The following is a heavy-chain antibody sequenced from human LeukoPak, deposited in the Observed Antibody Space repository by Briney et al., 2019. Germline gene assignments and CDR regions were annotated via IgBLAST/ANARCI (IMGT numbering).Heavy chain of an antibody. CDR2: IKQDGSEK. D-gene: IGHD3-10*01. CDR3: ARDRAWFGESPVDY. V-gene: IGHV3-7*01. CDR1: GFTFSSYW. Sequence: PGGSLRLSCAASGFTFSSYWMSWVRQAPGKGLEWVANIKQDGSEKYYVDSVKGRFTISRDNAKNSLYLQMNSLRAEDTAVYYCARDRAWFGESPVDYWGQGTLLTVSS. J-gene: IGHJ4*02.